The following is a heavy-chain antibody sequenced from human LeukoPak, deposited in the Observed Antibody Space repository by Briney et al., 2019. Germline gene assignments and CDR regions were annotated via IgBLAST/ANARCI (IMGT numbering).Heavy chain of an antibody. V-gene: IGHV4-59*01. CDR3: ARTTEGGYSYGSFYYYYMDV. D-gene: IGHD5-18*01. CDR1: GGSISNYS. J-gene: IGHJ6*03. CDR2: IYYSGST. Sequence: PSETLSLTCTVSGGSISNYSWSWIRQPPGKGLEWIGYIYYSGSTYYNPSLKSRVTISVDTSKNQFSLKLSSVTAADTAVYYCARTTEGGYSYGSFYYYYMDVWGKGATVTISS.